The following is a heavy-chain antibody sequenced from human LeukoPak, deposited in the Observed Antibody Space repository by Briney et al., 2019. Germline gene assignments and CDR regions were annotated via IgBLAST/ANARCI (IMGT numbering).Heavy chain of an antibody. V-gene: IGHV4-34*01. J-gene: IGHJ1*01. CDR3: ATSARSECFQH. Sequence: SETLSLTCAVYGGSFSGYYWSWIRQPPGKGLEWIGEINHSGSTNYNPSLKSRVTISVDTSKNQFSLKLSSVTAADTAVYYCATSARSECFQHWGQGTLVTVSS. D-gene: IGHD1-26*01. CDR1: GGSFSGYY. CDR2: INHSGST.